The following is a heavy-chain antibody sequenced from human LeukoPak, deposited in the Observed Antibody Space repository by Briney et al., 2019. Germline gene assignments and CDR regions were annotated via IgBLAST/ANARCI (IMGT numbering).Heavy chain of an antibody. V-gene: IGHV1-18*01. CDR2: ISAYNGNT. CDR1: GYTFTSYG. J-gene: IGHJ3*02. D-gene: IGHD4-17*01. Sequence: ASVKVSCKASGYTFTSYGISWVRQAPGQGLEWMGWISAYNGNTNYAQKLQGRVTITTDTSTSTAYMELRSLRSDDTAVYYCARRPDYGEAFDIWGQGTMVTVSS. CDR3: ARRPDYGEAFDI.